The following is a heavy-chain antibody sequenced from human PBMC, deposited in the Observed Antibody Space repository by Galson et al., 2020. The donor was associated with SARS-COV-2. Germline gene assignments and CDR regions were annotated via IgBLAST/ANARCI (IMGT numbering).Heavy chain of an antibody. D-gene: IGHD6-13*01. V-gene: IGHV6-1*01. CDR3: AARIAAAGSDAFDV. CDR2: TYYRSKWYN. J-gene: IGHJ3*01. Sequence: SQTPSLTCAISGDSVSSNRAAWNWIRQSPSRGLEWPGRTYYRSKWYNDYAVSVKSRITINADTSKNQFSLQLNSVTPEDTAVYYCAARIAAAGSDAFDVWGQGTMVTVSS. CDR1: GDSVSSNRAA.